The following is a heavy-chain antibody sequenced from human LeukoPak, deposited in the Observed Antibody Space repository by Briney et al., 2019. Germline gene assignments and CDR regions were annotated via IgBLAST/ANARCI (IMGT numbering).Heavy chain of an antibody. V-gene: IGHV4-59*02. D-gene: IGHD4-23*01. J-gene: IGHJ4*02. CDR2: VYYIGNT. Sequence: SETLSLTCTVSGGTVPSYYWSWIRQPPGKGLEWIGYVYYIGNTNYNPSLKSRVTISVDTSKNQFSLKLRSVTAADTAVYYCARDRGGYSDYWGQGTLVTVSS. CDR3: ARDRGGYSDY. CDR1: GGTVPSYY.